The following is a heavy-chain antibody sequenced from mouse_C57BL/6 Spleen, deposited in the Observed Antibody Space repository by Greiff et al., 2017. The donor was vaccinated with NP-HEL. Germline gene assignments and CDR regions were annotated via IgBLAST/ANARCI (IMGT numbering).Heavy chain of an antibody. CDR2: IWAGGST. Sequence: VQRVESGPGLVAPSQSLSITCTVSGFSLTSYGVHWVRQPPGSGLVWLGVIWAGGSTNYNSALLSRLSISKDNSKSQVFLKMNSLQTDDTAMYYCAKDYGNYAMDYWGQGTSVTVSS. CDR3: AKDYGNYAMDY. CDR1: GFSLTSYG. J-gene: IGHJ4*01. D-gene: IGHD2-1*01. V-gene: IGHV2-9*02.